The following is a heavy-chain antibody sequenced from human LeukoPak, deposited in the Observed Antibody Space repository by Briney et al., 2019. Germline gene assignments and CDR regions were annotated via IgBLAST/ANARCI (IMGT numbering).Heavy chain of an antibody. CDR3: AKYCSGGNCYSGLY. CDR1: GFTFSSYA. V-gene: IGHV3-23*01. Sequence: GGSLRLSCAASGFTFSSYAMTWVRPAPGKGLEWVSTFRSSGGSTYYADSVKGRFTISRDSSKNTLFLQMNSLRAEDTAVYYCAKYCSGGNCYSGLYWGQGTLVTVSS. J-gene: IGHJ4*02. D-gene: IGHD2-15*01. CDR2: FRSSGGST.